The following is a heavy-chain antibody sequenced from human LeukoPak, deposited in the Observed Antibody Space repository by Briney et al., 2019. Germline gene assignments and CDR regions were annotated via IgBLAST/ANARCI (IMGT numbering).Heavy chain of an antibody. D-gene: IGHD3-16*01. Sequence: GGSLRLSCAASGFTFSDYYMSWIRQAPGKGLEWVSYISSSGSTIYYADSVKGRFAISRGNAKNSLYLQMNSLRAEDTAVYYCASLSEGGFVDYWGQGTLVTVSS. CDR2: ISSSGSTI. V-gene: IGHV3-11*04. CDR3: ASLSEGGFVDY. CDR1: GFTFSDYY. J-gene: IGHJ4*02.